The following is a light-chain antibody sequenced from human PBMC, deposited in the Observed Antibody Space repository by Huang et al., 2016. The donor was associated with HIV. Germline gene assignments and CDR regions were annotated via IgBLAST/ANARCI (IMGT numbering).Light chain of an antibody. Sequence: EIVTTQSLATLSVTPGERATLPCRASQSVSSNLAGYQQKPGQAPRLLIYGASTRAAGVPAEFSGSGSGTAVSPTISSLLSDDFAVYYYQQYNNWPGTFGQGTKVEIK. V-gene: IGKV3-15*01. CDR3: QQYNNWPGT. CDR1: QSVSSN. CDR2: GAS. J-gene: IGKJ1*01.